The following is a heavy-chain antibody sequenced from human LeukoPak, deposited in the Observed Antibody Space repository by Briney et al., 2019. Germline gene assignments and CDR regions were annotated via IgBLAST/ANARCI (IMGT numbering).Heavy chain of an antibody. CDR2: IKPDGSDK. CDR1: GFTFSSYY. Sequence: GRSLRLSCAASGFTFSSYYMSWVRQAPGKGLEWVANIKPDGSDKYYVDSVKGRFTISRDNAENSLFLQMNSLRAEDTAVYYCARLLAAAGPNWFDPWGQGTLVTISS. J-gene: IGHJ5*02. V-gene: IGHV3-7*01. CDR3: ARLLAAAGPNWFDP. D-gene: IGHD6-13*01.